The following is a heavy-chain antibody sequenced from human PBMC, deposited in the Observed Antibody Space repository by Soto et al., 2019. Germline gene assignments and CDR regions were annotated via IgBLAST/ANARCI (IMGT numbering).Heavy chain of an antibody. CDR1: GGSISSYY. J-gene: IGHJ4*02. D-gene: IGHD6-19*01. CDR2: IYYSGST. V-gene: IGHV4-59*01. Sequence: SETLSLTCTVSGGSISSYYWSWIRQPPGKGLEWIGYIYYSGSTNYNPSLKSRVTISVDTSKNQFSLKLSSVTAADTAVYYCARGPRGSGWYGDYWGQGTLVTVS. CDR3: ARGPRGSGWYGDY.